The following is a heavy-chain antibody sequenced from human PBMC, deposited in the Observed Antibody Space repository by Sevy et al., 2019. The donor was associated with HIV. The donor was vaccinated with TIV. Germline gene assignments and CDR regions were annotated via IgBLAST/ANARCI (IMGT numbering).Heavy chain of an antibody. CDR3: ARVGVSDYYNCSGYYRYYYYGMDV. CDR2: ISAYNGNT. Sequence: ASVKVSCKASGYTFTRYGISWVRQAPGQGLEWMGWISAYNGNTNYAQKLQGRATMTTDTSTVTAYMELRSLRSNDTAVYYCARVGVSDYYNCSGYYRYYYYGMDVWGQGTMVTVSS. V-gene: IGHV1-18*01. D-gene: IGHD3-22*01. J-gene: IGHJ6*02. CDR1: GYTFTRYG.